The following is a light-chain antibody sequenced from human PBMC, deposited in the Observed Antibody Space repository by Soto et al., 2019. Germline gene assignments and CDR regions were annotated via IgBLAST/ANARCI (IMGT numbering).Light chain of an antibody. CDR3: QHYNSYSEA. Sequence: DKQLTQSPSTLSASIGDRVTITCRASRNFGDWLAWFQQKPGKAPKLLIYKASTLESGVPSRFSGSGSGTEFTLTISSLQPDDFATYYCQHYNSYSEAFGQGTKVDI. CDR2: KAS. V-gene: IGKV1-5*03. CDR1: RNFGDW. J-gene: IGKJ1*01.